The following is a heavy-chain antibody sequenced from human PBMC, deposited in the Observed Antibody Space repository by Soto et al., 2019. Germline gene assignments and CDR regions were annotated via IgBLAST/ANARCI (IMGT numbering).Heavy chain of an antibody. D-gene: IGHD3-10*01. Sequence: SETLSLTCAVSGGSISSSNWWSWVRQPPGKGLEWIGEIYHSGSTRYNPSLKSRATISVDKSKNQFSVNLSSVTAADTAVYYCARRWGEGRVDYWGQGTLVTVSS. CDR3: ARRWGEGRVDY. CDR1: GGSISSSNW. J-gene: IGHJ4*02. V-gene: IGHV4-4*02. CDR2: IYHSGST.